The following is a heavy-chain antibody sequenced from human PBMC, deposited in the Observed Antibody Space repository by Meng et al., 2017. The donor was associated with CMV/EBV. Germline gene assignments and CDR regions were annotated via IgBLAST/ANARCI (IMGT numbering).Heavy chain of an antibody. CDR2: INHSGST. D-gene: IGHD3-3*01. CDR3: ARGRAIFGVVTWAFGI. J-gene: IGHJ3*02. Sequence: SQTLSLTGAVCGGSFSGYYWSWIRQPPGKGLEWIGEINHSGSTNYNPSLKSRVTISVDTSKNQFSLKLSSVTAADTAVYYCARGRAIFGVVTWAFGIWGQGTMVTVSS. V-gene: IGHV4-34*01. CDR1: GGSFSGYY.